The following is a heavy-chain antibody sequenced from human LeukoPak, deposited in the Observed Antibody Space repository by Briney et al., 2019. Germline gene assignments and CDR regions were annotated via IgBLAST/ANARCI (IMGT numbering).Heavy chain of an antibody. V-gene: IGHV4-59*07. Sequence: PSDTLSLTCTVSGGSISSYYWSWIRHPPGKGREWSGYIYYSGSTNYNPSPQSRVTISVDTSKNQFSLKLSSVTAADTAVYYCARAGGIFGIDYWGQGTLVTVSS. CDR3: ARAGGIFGIDY. D-gene: IGHD3-3*01. J-gene: IGHJ4*02. CDR2: IYYSGST. CDR1: GGSISSYY.